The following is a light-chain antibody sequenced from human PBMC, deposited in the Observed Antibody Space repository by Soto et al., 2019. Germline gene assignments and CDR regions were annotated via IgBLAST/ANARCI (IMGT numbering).Light chain of an antibody. CDR3: QHYT. CDR2: KAS. J-gene: IGKJ2*01. CDR1: QSISSW. Sequence: DIQMTQSPSTLSASVGDRVTITCRASQSISSWLAWYQQKPGKAPKILIYKASILESGVPSRFRGSGSGTEFTLTISSLHSFFYATASPQHYTF. V-gene: IGKV1-5*03.